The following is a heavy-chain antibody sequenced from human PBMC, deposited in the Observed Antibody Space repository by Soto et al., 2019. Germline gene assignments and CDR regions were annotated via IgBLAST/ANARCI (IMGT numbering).Heavy chain of an antibody. CDR3: ANSPRVTGTITSFTP. V-gene: IGHV2-5*02. Sequence: QITLKESGPTLVKPSQTLTLTCSFSGFSLTTSGVGVGWFRQPPGEALEWLALLFWGDDKRYRPSLKSRLTGPTDTHKNQVSLQMTNLAHAYTDLYYCANSPRVTGTITSFTPRGHETLAPPSS. D-gene: IGHD4-17*01. J-gene: IGHJ5*02. CDR2: LFWGDDK. CDR1: GFSLTTSGVG.